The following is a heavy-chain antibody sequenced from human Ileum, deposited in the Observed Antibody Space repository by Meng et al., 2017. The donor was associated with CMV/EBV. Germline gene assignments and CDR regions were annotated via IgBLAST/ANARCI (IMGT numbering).Heavy chain of an antibody. D-gene: IGHD1-26*01. CDR1: GGPISSGSHS. V-gene: IGHV4-39*07. Sequence: QIQLQESGPGPVKPAETLSLTCPASGGPISSGSHSWAWFRQPPGKRLEWIGSMYFSGIADYNPSLKSRVTISLHATQKQFSLRLTSVTAADSAVYFCARDLTNKWFYYWGQGTLVTVSS. J-gene: IGHJ4*02. CDR3: ARDLTNKWFYY. CDR2: MYFSGIA.